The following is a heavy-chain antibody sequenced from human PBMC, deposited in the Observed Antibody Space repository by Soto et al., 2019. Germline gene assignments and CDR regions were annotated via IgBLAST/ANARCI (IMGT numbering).Heavy chain of an antibody. CDR2: MNPNSGNT. CDR1: GYTFTSYD. Sequence: ASVKVSCKASGYTFTSYDINWVRQATGQGLEWMGWMNPNSGNTGYAQKFQGRVTMTRNTSISTAYMELSSLRSEDTAVYYCARGIGGRRIAVAGTRLHYFDYWGQGTLVTVSS. J-gene: IGHJ4*02. V-gene: IGHV1-8*01. CDR3: ARGIGGRRIAVAGTRLHYFDY. D-gene: IGHD6-19*01.